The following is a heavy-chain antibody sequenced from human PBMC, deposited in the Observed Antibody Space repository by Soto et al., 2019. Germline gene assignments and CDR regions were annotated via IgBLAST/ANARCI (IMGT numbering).Heavy chain of an antibody. CDR3: TTDRDLEWLRLIDY. D-gene: IGHD5-12*01. CDR2: IKSKTDGGTT. CDR1: GFTFSNAW. J-gene: IGHJ4*02. V-gene: IGHV3-15*07. Sequence: GESLKISCAASGFTFSNAWMNWVRQAPGKGLEWVGRIKSKTDGGTTDYAAPVKGRFTISRDDSKNTLYLQMNSLKTEDTAVYYCTTDRDLEWLRLIDYWGQGTLVTVSS.